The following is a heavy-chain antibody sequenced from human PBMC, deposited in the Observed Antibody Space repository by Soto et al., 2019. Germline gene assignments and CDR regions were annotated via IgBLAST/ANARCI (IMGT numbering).Heavy chain of an antibody. D-gene: IGHD2-15*01. CDR1: GYTFTSYA. J-gene: IGHJ6*02. V-gene: IGHV1-3*01. CDR2: INAGNGNT. Sequence: QVPLVQSGAEVKKPGASVKVSCKASGYTFTSYAMHWVRQAPGQRLEWMGWINAGNGNTKYSQKFQGRVTITRDTSASTAYMELSSLRSEDTAVYYCAREIGYCSGGSCRYYYGMDVWGQGTTVTVSS. CDR3: AREIGYCSGGSCRYYYGMDV.